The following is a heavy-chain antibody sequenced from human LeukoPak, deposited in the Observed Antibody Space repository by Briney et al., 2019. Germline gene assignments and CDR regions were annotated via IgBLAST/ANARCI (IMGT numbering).Heavy chain of an antibody. CDR3: ARSGTVVTPKGSEYYFDY. D-gene: IGHD4-23*01. Sequence: SNTLSLTCSVEGGFIRSYYWSWIRQPPRHGLEWIGYNYYSGSTNYNPSLKSRVTISVDTSKNQFSLKLSSVTAADTAVYYCARSGTVVTPKGSEYYFDYWGQGTLVTVSS. J-gene: IGHJ4*02. V-gene: IGHV4-59*07. CDR1: GGFIRSYY. CDR2: NYYSGST.